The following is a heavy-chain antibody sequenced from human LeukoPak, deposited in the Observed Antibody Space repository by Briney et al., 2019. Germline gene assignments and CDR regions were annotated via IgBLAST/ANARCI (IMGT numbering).Heavy chain of an antibody. CDR3: ARRLFGSGSYGAFDM. Sequence: ASVKVSCKASGYTFSSYYMHWVRQAPGQGLEWVGIINPSDDTTSYAQKFQGRVTMTRDTSTSTVYMEMSSLRSEDTAVYYCARRLFGSGSYGAFDMWGQGTMVTVSS. J-gene: IGHJ3*02. CDR1: GYTFSSYY. V-gene: IGHV1-46*01. CDR2: INPSDDTT. D-gene: IGHD3-10*01.